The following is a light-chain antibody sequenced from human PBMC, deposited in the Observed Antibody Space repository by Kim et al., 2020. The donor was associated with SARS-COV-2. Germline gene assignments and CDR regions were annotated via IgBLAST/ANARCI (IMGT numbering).Light chain of an antibody. Sequence: SPGDPATLSCRASQSVSSNLAWYQQKPGQAPRLLIYGASTRATGIPARFSGSGSGTEFTLTISSLQSEDFAVYYCQQYNNWPPLTFGGGTKVDIK. V-gene: IGKV3-15*01. J-gene: IGKJ4*01. CDR1: QSVSSN. CDR3: QQYNNWPPLT. CDR2: GAS.